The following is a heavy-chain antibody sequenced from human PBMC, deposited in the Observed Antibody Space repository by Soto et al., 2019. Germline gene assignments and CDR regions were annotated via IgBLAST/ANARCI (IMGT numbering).Heavy chain of an antibody. CDR1: GGSINSGDYY. V-gene: IGHV4-30-4*01. CDR3: ARDWYYSDSTGYYHDVFDI. J-gene: IGHJ3*02. D-gene: IGHD3-22*01. CDR2: IYYSGST. Sequence: SETLSLTCAVHGGSINSGDYYWSWIRQPPGKGLEWIGYIYYSGSTYYNPSLKSRITISVDTSKNQFSLKLSSVTAADTAVYYCARDWYYSDSTGYYHDVFDIWGQGTMVTVSS.